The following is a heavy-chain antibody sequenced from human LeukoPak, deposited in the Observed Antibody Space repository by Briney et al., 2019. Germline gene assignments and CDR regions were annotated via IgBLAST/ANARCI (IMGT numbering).Heavy chain of an antibody. D-gene: IGHD3-3*01. CDR1: GGSISSSNW. CDR3: ARVSSLVTIFGVVTSAIDY. CDR2: IYHSGST. Sequence: PSGTLSLTCAVSGGSISSSNWWSWVRQPLGKGLEWIGEIYHSGSTNYNPSLKSRVTISVDKSKNQFSLKLSSVTAADTAVYYCARVSSLVTIFGVVTSAIDYWGQGTLVTVSS. V-gene: IGHV4-4*02. J-gene: IGHJ4*02.